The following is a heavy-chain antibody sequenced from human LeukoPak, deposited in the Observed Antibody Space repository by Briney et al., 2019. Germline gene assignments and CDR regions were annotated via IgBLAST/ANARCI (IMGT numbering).Heavy chain of an antibody. CDR1: GFTFSSYG. D-gene: IGHD3-22*01. Sequence: GGSLRLSCAASGFTFSSYGMHWVRQAPGKGLEWVASIWYDGSNKYYADSVKGRFTISRDNSKNTLYLQMNSLRAEDTAVYYCAKDGASNYYDSSGYYDGIDYWGQGTLVTVSS. CDR3: AKDGASNYYDSSGYYDGIDY. V-gene: IGHV3-33*06. J-gene: IGHJ4*02. CDR2: IWYDGSNK.